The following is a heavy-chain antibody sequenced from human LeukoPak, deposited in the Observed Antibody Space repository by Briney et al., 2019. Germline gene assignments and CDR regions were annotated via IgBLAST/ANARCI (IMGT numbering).Heavy chain of an antibody. Sequence: PSETLSLTCTVSGGSISSSSYYWGWIRQPPGKGLEWIGSIYYSGSTYYNPSLKSRVTISVDTSKNQFSLKLSSVTAADTAVCYCARVYWNYGYYYYYMDVWGKGTTVTVSS. CDR3: ARVYWNYGYYYYYMDV. CDR1: GGSISSSSYY. D-gene: IGHD1-7*01. V-gene: IGHV4-39*07. J-gene: IGHJ6*03. CDR2: IYYSGST.